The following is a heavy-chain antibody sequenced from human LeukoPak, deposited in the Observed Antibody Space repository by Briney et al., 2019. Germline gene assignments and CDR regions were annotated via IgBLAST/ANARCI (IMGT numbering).Heavy chain of an antibody. CDR1: GGSIRSYY. Sequence: SETLSLTFTVSGGSIRSYYWSWIRQPPGKGLEWIGYIYYSGSTNYNPSLKSRVTTSVDTSKNQFSLKLSSVTAADTAVYYCARDNYGGNSGFDYWGQGTLVTVSS. CDR3: ARDNYGGNSGFDY. D-gene: IGHD4-23*01. J-gene: IGHJ4*02. V-gene: IGHV4-59*12. CDR2: IYYSGST.